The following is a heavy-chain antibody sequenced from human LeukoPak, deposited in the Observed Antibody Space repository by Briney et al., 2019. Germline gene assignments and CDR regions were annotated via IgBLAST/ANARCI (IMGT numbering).Heavy chain of an antibody. V-gene: IGHV4-59*01. CDR1: GGSISSYY. CDR2: IYYSGST. Sequence: PSETLSLTCTVSGGSISSYYWSWIRQPPGKGLEWIGYIYYSGSTNYNPSLKSRVTISVDTSKHQFSLQLSSVTAADTAVYYCARTGYYDFWSGYQDNWGQGTLVTVSS. J-gene: IGHJ4*02. CDR3: ARTGYYDFWSGYQDN. D-gene: IGHD3-3*01.